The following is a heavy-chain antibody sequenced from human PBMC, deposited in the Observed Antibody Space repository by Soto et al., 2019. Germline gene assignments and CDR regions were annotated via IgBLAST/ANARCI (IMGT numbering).Heavy chain of an antibody. D-gene: IGHD3-10*01. CDR2: IWYDGSNK. Sequence: PGGSLRLSCAASGFTFSSYGMHWVRQAPGKGLEWVAVIWYDGSNKYYADSVKGRFTISRDNAKNSLYLQMNSLRAEDTAVYYCAFPTRFPDSWGKGTLVTVSS. CDR1: GFTFSSYG. J-gene: IGHJ4*02. V-gene: IGHV3-33*01. CDR3: AFPTRFPDS.